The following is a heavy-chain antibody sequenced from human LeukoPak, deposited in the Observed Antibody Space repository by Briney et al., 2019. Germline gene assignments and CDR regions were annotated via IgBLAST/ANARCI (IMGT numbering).Heavy chain of an antibody. CDR1: GFTFSSYW. Sequence: PGGSMRLSCAASGFTFSSYWMNWARQAPGKGLEWVASINHNGNVNYYVDSVKGRFTISRDNAKNSLYLQMSNLRAEDTAVYYCTRDLGLRYFDWLLFDYGMDVWGQGTTVTVSS. CDR3: TRDLGLRYFDWLLFDYGMDV. CDR2: INHNGNVN. D-gene: IGHD3-9*01. J-gene: IGHJ6*02. V-gene: IGHV3-7*03.